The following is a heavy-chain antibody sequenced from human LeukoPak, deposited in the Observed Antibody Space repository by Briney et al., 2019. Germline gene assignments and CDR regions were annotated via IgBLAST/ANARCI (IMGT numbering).Heavy chain of an antibody. Sequence: GGSLRLSCAASGFTFSSYAMSWVRQAPGKGLEWVSSISGTGDGRNYADSVKGRFTISRDNSKNTLYLQINSLRAEDTAIYYCARAPRVPRELPLYYYSHMDVWGEGTTVTISS. J-gene: IGHJ6*03. CDR3: ARAPRVPRELPLYYYSHMDV. CDR1: GFTFSSYA. CDR2: ISGTGDGR. D-gene: IGHD1-26*01. V-gene: IGHV3-23*01.